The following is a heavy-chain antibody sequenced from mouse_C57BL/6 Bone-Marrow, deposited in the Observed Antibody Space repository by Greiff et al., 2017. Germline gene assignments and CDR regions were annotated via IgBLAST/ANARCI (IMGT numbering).Heavy chain of an antibody. J-gene: IGHJ2*01. CDR3: TRGGYSNYGDY. CDR1: GYTFTDYE. V-gene: IGHV1-15*01. Sequence: VQLQQSGAELVRPGASVTLSCKASGYTFTDYEMHWVQQTPVHGLEWIGAIDPETGGTAYNQKFKGKAILTADKSSSTAYMELRSLTSEDSAVYYCTRGGYSNYGDYWGQGTTLTVSS. D-gene: IGHD2-5*01. CDR2: IDPETGGT.